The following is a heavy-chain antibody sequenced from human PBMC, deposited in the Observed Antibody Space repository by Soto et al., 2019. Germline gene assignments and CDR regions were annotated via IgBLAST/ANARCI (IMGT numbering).Heavy chain of an antibody. CDR2: IYYSGST. D-gene: IGHD2-15*01. J-gene: IGHJ3*02. CDR1: GGSISSYY. Sequence: PSETLSLTCTVSGGSISSYYWSWIRQPPGKGLEWIGYIYYSGSTNYNPSLKSRVTISVDTSKNQFSLKLSSVTAADTAVYYCARRSDIVDDAFDIWGQGTMVTVSS. CDR3: ARRSDIVDDAFDI. V-gene: IGHV4-59*08.